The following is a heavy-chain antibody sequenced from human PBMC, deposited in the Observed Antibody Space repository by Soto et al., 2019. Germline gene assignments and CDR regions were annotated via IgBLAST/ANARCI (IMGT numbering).Heavy chain of an antibody. CDR2: IYHSGST. Sequence: TLSITSAVSCFSIIMGVYSWSWIRQPPGKGLEWIGYIYHSGSTYYNPSLKSRVTISVDRSKNQFSLKLSSVTDADTAVYYCARVTSPWGQGTLVTVSS. J-gene: IGHJ5*02. CDR1: CFSIIMGVYS. CDR3: ARVTSP. V-gene: IGHV4-30-2*01. D-gene: IGHD2-2*01.